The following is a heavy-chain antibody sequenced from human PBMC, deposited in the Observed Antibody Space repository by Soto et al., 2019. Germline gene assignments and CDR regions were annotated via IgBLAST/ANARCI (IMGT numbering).Heavy chain of an antibody. J-gene: IGHJ6*02. V-gene: IGHV3-7*05. Sequence: EVQVVESGGGLVQPRGSLRVSCAASELTFSSFWVSWVRQAPGKGLAWVADINEDGTEKYYADAVKGRFTISRDNAKNSLYLQMNNLRAGDTAVYFCAKSPMVRTFHYCMDVWGQGTTVTVSS. CDR3: AKSPMVRTFHYCMDV. CDR1: ELTFSSFW. D-gene: IGHD2-8*01. CDR2: INEDGTEK.